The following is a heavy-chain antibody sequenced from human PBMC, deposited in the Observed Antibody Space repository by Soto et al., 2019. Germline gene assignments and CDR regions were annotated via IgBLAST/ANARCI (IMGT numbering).Heavy chain of an antibody. J-gene: IGHJ4*02. CDR2: INHSGST. CDR1: GGSFSGYY. Sequence: QVQLQQWGAGLLKPSETLSLTCAVYGGSFSGYYWSWIRQPPGKGLEWIGEINHSGSTNYNPSLKSSVNIPGTRSTHQSSLKPSSVTAADTAVYYCARGGEVVVVAATLDYWGQGTLVTVSS. V-gene: IGHV4-34*01. D-gene: IGHD2-15*01. CDR3: ARGGEVVVVAATLDY.